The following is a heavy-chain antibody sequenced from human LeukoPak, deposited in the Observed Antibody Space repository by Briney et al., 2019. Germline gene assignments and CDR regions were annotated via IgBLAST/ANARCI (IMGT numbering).Heavy chain of an antibody. CDR1: GFTFSSYA. J-gene: IGHJ4*02. D-gene: IGHD6-13*01. CDR2: ISGSGGST. V-gene: IGHV3-23*01. CDR3: AKDLRRYSSSCPDY. Sequence: GGSLRPSCAASGFTFSSYAMSWVRQAPGKGLEWVSAISGSGGSTYYADSVKGRFTISRDNSKNTLYLQMNSLRAEDTAVYYCAKDLRRYSSSCPDYWGQGTLVTVSS.